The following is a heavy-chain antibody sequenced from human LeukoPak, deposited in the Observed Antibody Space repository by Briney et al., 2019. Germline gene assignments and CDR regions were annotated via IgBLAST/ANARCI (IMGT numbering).Heavy chain of an antibody. CDR3: AKAKTTYYDYIWGSYRETTDASDI. J-gene: IGHJ3*02. Sequence: GGSLRLSCAASGFTFSSYAMSWVRQAPGKGLEWVSAIIGSGVSTYYADSVKGRFTISRDNSKNTLYLQMNSLRAEDTVVYYCAKAKTTYYDYIWGSYRETTDASDIWGQGTMVTVSS. CDR1: GFTFSSYA. D-gene: IGHD3-16*02. V-gene: IGHV3-23*01. CDR2: IIGSGVST.